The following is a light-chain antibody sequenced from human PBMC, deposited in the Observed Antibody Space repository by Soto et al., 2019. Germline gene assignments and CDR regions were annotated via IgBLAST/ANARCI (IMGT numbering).Light chain of an antibody. CDR3: LQANSFPYT. V-gene: IGKV1-12*01. CDR1: QDISTW. CDR2: SVS. Sequence: DIHMTQSPSSVSASVGDRATITCRASQDISTWLAWYQQKPGKATKLLLYSVSTLQRGVPSRFSGRRSATDFTLTISSLQPEDFATCCCLQANSFPYTFGQGTKLEI. J-gene: IGKJ2*01.